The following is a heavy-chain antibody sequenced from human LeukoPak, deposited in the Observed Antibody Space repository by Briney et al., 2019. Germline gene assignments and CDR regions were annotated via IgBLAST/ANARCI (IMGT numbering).Heavy chain of an antibody. Sequence: RSLRLSCAASGFTFSSYAMSWVRQAPGKGLEWVSAISGSGGSTYYADSVKGRFTISRDNSKNTLYLQMNSLRAEDTAVYYCAKVISRVVAGRDYWGQGTLVTVSS. CDR3: AKVISRVVAGRDY. D-gene: IGHD6-19*01. CDR2: ISGSGGST. V-gene: IGHV3-23*01. CDR1: GFTFSSYA. J-gene: IGHJ4*02.